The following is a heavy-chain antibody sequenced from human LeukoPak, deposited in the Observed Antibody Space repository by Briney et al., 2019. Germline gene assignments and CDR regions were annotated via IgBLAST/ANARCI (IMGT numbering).Heavy chain of an antibody. CDR3: ARGPSGYYYG. J-gene: IGHJ4*02. Sequence: SETLSLTCTVSGGFIASYSWGWIRQPAGKGLEWIGRIYTSGGSDYNPSLESRVTMSLDTSKNQFYLKMTSVTAADTAVYYCARGPSGYYYGWGQGILVTVSS. V-gene: IGHV4-4*07. CDR1: GGFIASYS. D-gene: IGHD3-22*01. CDR2: IYTSGGS.